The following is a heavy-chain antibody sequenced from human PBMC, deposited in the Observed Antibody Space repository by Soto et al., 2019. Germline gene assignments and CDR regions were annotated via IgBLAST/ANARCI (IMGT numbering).Heavy chain of an antibody. Sequence: PSQTLSLTFAISGDIVSSNSAAWNWIRQSPSRGLEWLGRTYYRSKWYNDYAVSVKSRITINPDTSKYQFSLQLNSVTPEDTAVYYCATQNSSSWYLDAFDIWGQGTMVTVSS. V-gene: IGHV6-1*01. J-gene: IGHJ3*02. CDR1: GDIVSSNSAA. D-gene: IGHD6-13*01. CDR2: TYYRSKWYN. CDR3: ATQNSSSWYLDAFDI.